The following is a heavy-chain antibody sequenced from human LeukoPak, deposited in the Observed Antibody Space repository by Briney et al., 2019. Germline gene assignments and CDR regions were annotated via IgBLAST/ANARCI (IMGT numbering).Heavy chain of an antibody. CDR2: IYYSGST. J-gene: IGHJ4*02. CDR3: ARRGSSGYYFSPFDY. D-gene: IGHD3-22*01. CDR1: GGSISNYY. V-gene: IGHV4-39*01. Sequence: SETLSLTCTVSGGSISNYYWNWIRQPPGKGLEWIGSIYYSGSTYYNPSLKSRVTISVDTSKNQFSLKLSSVTAADTAVYYCARRGSSGYYFSPFDYWGQGTLVTVSS.